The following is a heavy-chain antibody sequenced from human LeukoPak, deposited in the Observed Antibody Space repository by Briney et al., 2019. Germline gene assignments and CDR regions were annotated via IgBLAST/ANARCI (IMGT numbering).Heavy chain of an antibody. Sequence: ASVKVSCKAPGYTFTSYGISWVRQAPGQGLEWMGWISAYNGNTNYAQKLQGRVTMTTDTSTSTAYMELRSLRSDDTAVYYCARDPKTYYYGSGSCSHYDYWGQGTLVTVSS. J-gene: IGHJ4*02. CDR2: ISAYNGNT. CDR3: ARDPKTYYYGSGSCSHYDY. V-gene: IGHV1-18*01. D-gene: IGHD3-10*01. CDR1: GYTFTSYG.